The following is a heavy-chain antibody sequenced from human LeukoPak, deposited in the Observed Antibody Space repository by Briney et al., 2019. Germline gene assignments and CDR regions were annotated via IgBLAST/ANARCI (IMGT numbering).Heavy chain of an antibody. J-gene: IGHJ3*02. CDR3: ARDGDTAMISFYDI. Sequence: SVKVSCKASGYTFTGYYMHWVRQAPGQGLEWMGGIIPMFGTPNYAQKFQGRVTITADESTNTAYMELSSLTYEDTAMYYCARDGDTAMISFYDIWGQGTKVTVSS. CDR1: GYTFTGYY. D-gene: IGHD5-18*01. V-gene: IGHV1-69*13. CDR2: IIPMFGTP.